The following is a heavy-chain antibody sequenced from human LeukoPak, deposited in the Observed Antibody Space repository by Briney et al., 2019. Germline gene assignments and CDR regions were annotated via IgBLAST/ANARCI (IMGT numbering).Heavy chain of an antibody. D-gene: IGHD1-26*01. J-gene: IGHJ4*02. CDR2: ISAYNGNT. Sequence: ASVKVSCKASGYTFTSYGISWVRQAPGQGLEWMGWISAYNGNTNYAQKLQGRVTMTTDTSTSTAYMELRSLRSDDTAVYYCASSARVGAPTYFDYWGQGTLVTVFS. CDR1: GYTFTSYG. CDR3: ASSARVGAPTYFDY. V-gene: IGHV1-18*01.